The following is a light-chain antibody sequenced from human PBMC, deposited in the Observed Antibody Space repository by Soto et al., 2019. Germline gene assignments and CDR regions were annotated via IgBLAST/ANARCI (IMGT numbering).Light chain of an antibody. V-gene: IGKV1-39*01. Sequence: QLTQSPSSLSASVGDRVTIICRASQTITSDLNWYQQRPGKAPKLLIYAASNLQSGVPSRFSGSGSGTDLTFIISSLQPEDFATYYCQQYYSFPFTFGPGTKVDIK. CDR2: AAS. J-gene: IGKJ3*01. CDR1: QTITSD. CDR3: QQYYSFPFT.